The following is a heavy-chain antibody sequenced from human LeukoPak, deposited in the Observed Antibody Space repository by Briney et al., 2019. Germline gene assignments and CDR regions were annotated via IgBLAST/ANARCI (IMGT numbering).Heavy chain of an antibody. CDR2: IYSGGST. CDR3: ARVGYCGGDCYSGNDAFDI. CDR1: GFTVSSNY. D-gene: IGHD2-21*02. V-gene: IGHV3-66*01. J-gene: IGHJ3*02. Sequence: GGSLRLSCAASGFTVSSNYMSWVRQAPGKGLEWVSVIYSGGSTYYADSVKGRFTISRDNSRNTLYLQMNSLRAEDTAVYYCARVGYCGGDCYSGNDAFDIWGQGTMVTVSS.